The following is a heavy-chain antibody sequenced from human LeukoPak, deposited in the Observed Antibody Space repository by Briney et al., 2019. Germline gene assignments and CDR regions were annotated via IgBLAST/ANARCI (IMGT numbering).Heavy chain of an antibody. CDR2: IYSGGST. J-gene: IGHJ3*02. CDR3: AKPYSSSFRAAFDI. V-gene: IGHV3-66*04. D-gene: IGHD6-13*01. CDR1: EFSVGSNY. Sequence: PGGSLRLSCAASEFSVGSNYMTWVRQAPGKGLEWVSLIYSGGSTYYADSVKGRFTISRDNSKNTLYLQMNSLRAEDTAVYYCAKPYSSSFRAAFDIWGQGTMVTVSS.